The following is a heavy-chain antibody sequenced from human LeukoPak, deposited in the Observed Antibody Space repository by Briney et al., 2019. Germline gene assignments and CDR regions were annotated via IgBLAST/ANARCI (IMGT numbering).Heavy chain of an antibody. CDR1: GDSITTSTYY. Sequence: ETLSLTCTVSGDSITTSTYYWGWIRQPPGKGLEWIGNIYYSGSTYYNPSLKSRVTISVDTSKNQFSLWLSSVTAADTAVYYCARLETYDSTLDYWGQGTLVTVSS. D-gene: IGHD3-22*01. J-gene: IGHJ4*02. CDR2: IYYSGST. V-gene: IGHV4-39*01. CDR3: ARLETYDSTLDY.